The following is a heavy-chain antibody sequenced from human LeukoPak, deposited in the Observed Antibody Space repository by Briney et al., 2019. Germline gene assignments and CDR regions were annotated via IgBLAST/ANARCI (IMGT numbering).Heavy chain of an antibody. CDR2: INSDGSST. CDR1: GFTFSSYW. D-gene: IGHD6-6*01. Sequence: SGGSLRLSCAASGFTFSSYWMHWVRQAPGKGLEWVSRINSDGSSTSYADSVKGRFTISRDNAKNTLYLQMNSLRAEDTAVYYCARDDARIAARGFDYWGQGTLVTVSS. V-gene: IGHV3-74*01. CDR3: ARDDARIAARGFDY. J-gene: IGHJ4*02.